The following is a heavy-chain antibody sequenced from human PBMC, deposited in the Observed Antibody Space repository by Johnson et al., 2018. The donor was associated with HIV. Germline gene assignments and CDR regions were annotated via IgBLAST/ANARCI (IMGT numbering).Heavy chain of an antibody. Sequence: EVQLVESGRGLVQPGRSLRLSCAASGFTFDDYAMHWVRQAPGKGLEWVSGISWNSGSIGYADSVKGRFTISRDNAKNSLYLQMNSLRAEDTALYYCAKERAIVGATFGAFDIWGQGTMVTVS. V-gene: IGHV3-9*01. CDR1: GFTFDDYA. CDR3: AKERAIVGATFGAFDI. J-gene: IGHJ3*02. D-gene: IGHD1-26*01. CDR2: ISWNSGSI.